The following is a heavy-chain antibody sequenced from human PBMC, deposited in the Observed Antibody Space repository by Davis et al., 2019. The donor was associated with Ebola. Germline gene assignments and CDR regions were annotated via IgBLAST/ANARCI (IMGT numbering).Heavy chain of an antibody. J-gene: IGHJ6*02. CDR1: GYTFTSYG. V-gene: IGHV1-18*01. D-gene: IGHD2-15*01. CDR2: ISAYNGNT. CDR3: ARGEIVVVVAATTDYYYYYGMDV. Sequence: ASVKVSCKASGYTFTSYGISWVRQAPGQGLEWMGWISAYNGNTNYAQKLQGRVTMTTDTSTSTAYMELRSLRSEDTAVYYCARGEIVVVVAATTDYYYYYGMDVWGQGTTVTVSS.